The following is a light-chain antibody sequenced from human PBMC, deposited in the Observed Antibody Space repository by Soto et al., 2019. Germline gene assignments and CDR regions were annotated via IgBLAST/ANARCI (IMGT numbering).Light chain of an antibody. CDR1: QTVSSH. Sequence: EIIMTQSPATLSLSPGEGATLSCRASQTVSSHLAWYQQKNGQAPRLLIYHASIRATGIPARFSGSGSGTEFILTISSLQSEDFAIYYCQQYNTWPPSTTFGQGTRLEIK. CDR2: HAS. CDR3: QQYNTWPPSTT. V-gene: IGKV3D-15*01. J-gene: IGKJ5*01.